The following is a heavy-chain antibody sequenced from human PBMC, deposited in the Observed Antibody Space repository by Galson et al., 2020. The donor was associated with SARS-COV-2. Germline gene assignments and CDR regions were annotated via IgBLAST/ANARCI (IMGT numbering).Heavy chain of an antibody. V-gene: IGHV3-30*18. D-gene: IGHD2-8*02. CDR2: ISYDGSNK. Sequence: PGGSLRLSCAASGFTFSSYGMHWVRQAPGKGLEWVAVISYDGSNKYYADSVKGRFTISRDNSKNTLYLQMNSLRAEDTAVYYCAKGRGGYWDWFDPWGQGTLVTVSS. CDR3: AKGRGGYWDWFDP. CDR1: GFTFSSYG. J-gene: IGHJ5*02.